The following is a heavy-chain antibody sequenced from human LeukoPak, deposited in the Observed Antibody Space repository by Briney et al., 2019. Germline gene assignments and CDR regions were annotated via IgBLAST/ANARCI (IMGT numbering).Heavy chain of an antibody. CDR3: ARVGGGYSGYDTSYFDY. CDR2: IIPILGIA. V-gene: IGHV1-69*04. J-gene: IGHJ4*02. CDR1: GGTFSSYA. D-gene: IGHD5-12*01. Sequence: SVKVSCKASGGTFSSYAISWVRQAPGQGLEWMGRIIPILGIANYAQKFQGRVTITADKSTSTAYMELSSLRSEDTAVYYCARVGGGYSGYDTSYFDYWGQGTLVTVSS.